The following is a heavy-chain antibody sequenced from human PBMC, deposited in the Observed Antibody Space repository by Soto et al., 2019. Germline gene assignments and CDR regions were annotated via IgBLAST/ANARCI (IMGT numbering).Heavy chain of an antibody. CDR2: ISDSSGRT. CDR1: RFTFSNYA. J-gene: IGHJ3*02. CDR3: AIAQYSSGGSCYVWGDAFDI. D-gene: IGHD2-15*01. V-gene: IGHV3-23*01. Sequence: EVQLLESGGGLVQPGGSLRLSCGASRFTFSNYAMNWVRQAPGKGLAWVSAISDSSGRTYYADSVKGRFTVSRDNSKNTLYLQMNTLRAEDTAVYDCAIAQYSSGGSCYVWGDAFDISGQGTMVTVSS.